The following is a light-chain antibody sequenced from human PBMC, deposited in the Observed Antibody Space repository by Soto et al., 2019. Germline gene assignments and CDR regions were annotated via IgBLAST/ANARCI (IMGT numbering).Light chain of an antibody. Sequence: DIVMTQSPDSLAVSLGERATINCKSSQSLLYSSNNKNYLAWYQQKPGQAPKVLIYRASSRATGIPDRFSGSGSGTDFTLTISRLEPEDFAVYYCQQYGSSPLTFGGGTKVDIK. J-gene: IGKJ4*01. CDR3: QQYGSSPLT. CDR2: RAS. V-gene: IGKV4-1*01. CDR1: QSLLYSSNNKNY.